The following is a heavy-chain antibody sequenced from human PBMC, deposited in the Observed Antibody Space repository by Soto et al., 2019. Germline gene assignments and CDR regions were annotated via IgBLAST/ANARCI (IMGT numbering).Heavy chain of an antibody. CDR1: GFTFSSYS. V-gene: IGHV3-21*01. Sequence: LRLSCAASGFTFSSYSMNWVRQAPGKGLEWVSSISSSSSYIYYADSVKGRFTISRDNAKNSLYLQMNSLRAEDTAVYYCASYCSSTSCYPPPYYGMDVWGQGTTVTVSS. D-gene: IGHD2-2*01. J-gene: IGHJ6*02. CDR2: ISSSSSYI. CDR3: ASYCSSTSCYPPPYYGMDV.